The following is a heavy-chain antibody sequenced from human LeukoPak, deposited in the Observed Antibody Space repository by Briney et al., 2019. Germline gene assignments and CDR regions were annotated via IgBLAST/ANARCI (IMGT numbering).Heavy chain of an antibody. V-gene: IGHV4-4*02. D-gene: IGHD2-21*02. CDR3: ARHRVGTLYAFDI. CDR1: GGSISSSNW. CDR2: IYHSGST. Sequence: PSGTLSLTCAVSGGSISSSNWWSWVRQPPGKGLEWIGEIYHSGSTNYNPSLKSRVTISVDTSKNQFSLKLSSVTAADTAVYYCARHRVGTLYAFDIWGQGTMVTVSS. J-gene: IGHJ3*02.